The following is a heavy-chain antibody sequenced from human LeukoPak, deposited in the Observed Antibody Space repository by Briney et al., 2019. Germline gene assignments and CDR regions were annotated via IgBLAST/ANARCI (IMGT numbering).Heavy chain of an antibody. J-gene: IGHJ5*02. CDR1: GGTFSSYA. Sequence: GASVKVSCKASGGTFSSYAISWVRQAPGQGLEWMGGIIPIFGTANYAQKFQGRVTITADESTSTAYMELSSLRSEDTAVYYCASGYCSSTSCHYRYNWFDPWGQGTLVTVSS. D-gene: IGHD2-2*03. V-gene: IGHV1-69*13. CDR2: IIPIFGTA. CDR3: ASGYCSSTSCHYRYNWFDP.